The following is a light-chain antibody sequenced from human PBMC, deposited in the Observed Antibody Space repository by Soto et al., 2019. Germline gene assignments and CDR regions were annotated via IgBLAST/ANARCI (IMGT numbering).Light chain of an antibody. CDR3: SSYTSSSTPVV. CDR2: DVS. V-gene: IGLV2-14*01. CDR1: SSGVGGYNY. Sequence: QSALTQPASVSGSPGQSITISCTGTSSGVGGYNYVSWYQQHPGKAPKLMIYDVSNRPSGVSNRFSGSKSGNTASLTISGLQAEDEADYYCSSYTSSSTPVVFGGGTKVTVL. J-gene: IGLJ2*01.